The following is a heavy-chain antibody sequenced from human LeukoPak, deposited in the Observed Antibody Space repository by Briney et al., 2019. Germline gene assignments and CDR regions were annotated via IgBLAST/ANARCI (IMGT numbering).Heavy chain of an antibody. Sequence: ASVNVSCKASVSFTTYNMHWVRQAPGQGPEWMGCINPKRGDTTYSKMFQGRVTLTRDTSISTAYMEVSSLRSDDTAVYYCARESAGFGGFDYWGQGSPVTVSS. D-gene: IGHD2-15*01. CDR1: VSFTTYN. V-gene: IGHV1-2*02. J-gene: IGHJ4*02. CDR2: INPKRGDT. CDR3: ARESAGFGGFDY.